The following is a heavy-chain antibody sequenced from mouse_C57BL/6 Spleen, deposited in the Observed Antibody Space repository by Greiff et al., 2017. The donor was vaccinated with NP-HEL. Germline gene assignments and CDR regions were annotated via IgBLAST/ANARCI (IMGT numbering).Heavy chain of an antibody. Sequence: EVQLQQSGPELVKPGASVKISCKASGYSFTDYYMNWVKQSHGKSLEWIGDINPNNGGTSYNQKFKGKATLTVDKSSSTAYMELRSLTSEDSAVYYCARYGYYGSYYFDYWGQGTTLTVSS. CDR3: ARYGYYGSYYFDY. CDR1: GYSFTDYY. D-gene: IGHD1-1*01. CDR2: INPNNGGT. J-gene: IGHJ2*01. V-gene: IGHV1-26*01.